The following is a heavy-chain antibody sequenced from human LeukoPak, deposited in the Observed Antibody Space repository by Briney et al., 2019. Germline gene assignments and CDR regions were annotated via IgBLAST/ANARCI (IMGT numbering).Heavy chain of an antibody. J-gene: IGHJ5*01. CDR2: IKDDGSEN. D-gene: IGHD2-15*01. CDR3: ARDGGIKMVPNWFDS. Sequence: GGSLRLSCAASGFTFSTYWMSWVRQAPGKGLEWVANIKDDGSENYYVDSLKGRFTISRDNARNSLYLQMNSLRAEDTAVYYCARDGGIKMVPNWFDSWGQGTLVTVSS. CDR1: GFTFSTYW. V-gene: IGHV3-7*01.